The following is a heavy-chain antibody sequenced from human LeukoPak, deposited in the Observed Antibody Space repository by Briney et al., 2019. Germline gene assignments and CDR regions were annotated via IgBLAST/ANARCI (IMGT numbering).Heavy chain of an antibody. CDR3: STAGGDGSRMGFDP. J-gene: IGHJ5*02. CDR2: ISADGSVT. Sequence: GGSLRLSCADSGFTFSRYWMHWVRQTPGKGLVWVSCISADGSVTRYADSVKGRFTISRDNTKSTLYLQMHSLRAEDTAVYYCSTAGGDGSRMGFDPWGQGTLVTVSS. V-gene: IGHV3-74*01. D-gene: IGHD2-15*01. CDR1: GFTFSRYW.